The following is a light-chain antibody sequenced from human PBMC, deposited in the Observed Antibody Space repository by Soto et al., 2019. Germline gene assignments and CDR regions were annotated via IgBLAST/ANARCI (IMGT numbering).Light chain of an antibody. CDR2: GAS. Sequence: EIVLTQSPGTLTLSPGERATLSGRASQSVSSSYLAWYQQKPGEAPRLLIYGASSRATGIPDRFSGSGSGTDFTLTISRLEPEDFAVYYCQQYGSSPPELTFGGGTKVDIK. J-gene: IGKJ4*01. V-gene: IGKV3-20*01. CDR3: QQYGSSPPELT. CDR1: QSVSSSY.